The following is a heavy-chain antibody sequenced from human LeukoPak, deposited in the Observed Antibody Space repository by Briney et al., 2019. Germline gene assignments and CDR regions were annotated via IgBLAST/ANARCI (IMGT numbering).Heavy chain of an antibody. V-gene: IGHV3-7*01. D-gene: IGHD3-22*01. Sequence: GGSLRLSCAASGFTFSSYWMSWVRQAPGKGLEWVANIKEDGSEKYYADSVKGRLTISRDTAKSSLYLQMSRLRAEDTAVYYCAREKLSFFDSSGYFDYWGQGTLVTVSS. CDR1: GFTFSSYW. J-gene: IGHJ4*02. CDR3: AREKLSFFDSSGYFDY. CDR2: IKEDGSEK.